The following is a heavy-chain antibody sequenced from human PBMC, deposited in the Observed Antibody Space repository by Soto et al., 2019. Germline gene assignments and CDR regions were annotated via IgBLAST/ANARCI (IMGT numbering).Heavy chain of an antibody. V-gene: IGHV1-24*01. CDR1: GYTLNEVA. J-gene: IGHJ5*02. Sequence: QVQLVQSGAEVKKPGASVKVSCKVSGYTLNEVAMHWVRQAPGKGLEGLGGFDPDEAETIYAQHFQGRVTMTEDTSTDTVYMELSSLRSEATALYFCTTYHGDYNFDHWGQGTLVTVSS. CDR3: TTYHGDYNFDH. CDR2: FDPDEAET. D-gene: IGHD4-17*01.